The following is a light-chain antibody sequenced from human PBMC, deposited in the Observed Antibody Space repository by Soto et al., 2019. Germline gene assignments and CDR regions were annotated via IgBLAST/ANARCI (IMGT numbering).Light chain of an antibody. V-gene: IGLV2-11*01. Sequence: QSALTQPRSVSRSPGQSVTISCTGTNSDVGGYKYVSWYQQYPGKAPKLMIYDVSKRPSGVPDRFSRSKSVNTASLTISGLQAEDEADYFCCSYAGSYSYVFGTGTKLTVL. CDR3: CSYAGSYSYV. CDR2: DVS. CDR1: NSDVGGYKY. J-gene: IGLJ1*01.